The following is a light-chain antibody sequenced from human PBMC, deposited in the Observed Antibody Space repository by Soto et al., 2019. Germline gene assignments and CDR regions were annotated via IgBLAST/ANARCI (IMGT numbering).Light chain of an antibody. Sequence: EIVLTQSPATLSLSPGERATLSCGASQSVSSSYLAWYHQKPGLAPRLLIYDASNRATGIPDRFSGSGSGTDFTLTISRLEAEDFAVYYCQHYGSSPWTFGQGTKVEIK. CDR2: DAS. J-gene: IGKJ1*01. CDR1: QSVSSSY. CDR3: QHYGSSPWT. V-gene: IGKV3D-20*01.